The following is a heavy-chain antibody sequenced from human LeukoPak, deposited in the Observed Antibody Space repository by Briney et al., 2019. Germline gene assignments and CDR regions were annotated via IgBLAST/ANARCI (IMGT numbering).Heavy chain of an antibody. CDR3: ARDLGGNNWDAFDI. J-gene: IGHJ3*02. Sequence: SETLSLTCTVSGGSITNYYWSWIRQPPGKGLEWIGYINYSGRTSNSPSLKSRVTISVDTSNNQFSLKLSSVTAADTAVYYCARDLGGNNWDAFDIWGQGTMVTVSS. D-gene: IGHD1-20*01. CDR2: INYSGRT. V-gene: IGHV4-59*01. CDR1: GGSITNYY.